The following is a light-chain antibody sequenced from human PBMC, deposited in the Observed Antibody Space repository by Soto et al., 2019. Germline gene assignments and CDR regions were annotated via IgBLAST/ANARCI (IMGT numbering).Light chain of an antibody. CDR2: GVS. V-gene: IGKV3-20*01. CDR1: QSLSGNY. Sequence: EIVLTQSPGTLSLSPGERATLSCRASQSLSGNYLAWYQQKPGQAPRLLIFGVSSRATGIPDRFSGSGSGTDFTLTIIRLEPEDFAVYYCHLYGSSPYTFGLGTKLEIK. CDR3: HLYGSSPYT. J-gene: IGKJ2*01.